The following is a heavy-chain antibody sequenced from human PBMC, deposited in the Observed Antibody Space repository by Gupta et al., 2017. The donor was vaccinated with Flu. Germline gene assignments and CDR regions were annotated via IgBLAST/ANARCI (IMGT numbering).Heavy chain of an antibody. V-gene: IGHV4-34*01. CDR1: GGSFSGYY. CDR2: INHSGST. J-gene: IGHJ4*02. D-gene: IGHD6-19*01. CDR3: ARGRGSSGWYAPFGY. Sequence: QVQLQQWGAGLLKPSETLSLTCAVYGGSFSGYYWSWIRQPPGKGLEWIGEINHSGSTNYNPSLKSRVTISVDTSKNQFSLKLSSVTAADTAVYYCARGRGSSGWYAPFGYWGQGTLVTVSS.